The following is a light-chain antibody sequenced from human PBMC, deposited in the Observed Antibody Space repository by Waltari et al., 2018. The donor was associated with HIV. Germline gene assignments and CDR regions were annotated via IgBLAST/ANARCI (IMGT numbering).Light chain of an antibody. CDR1: QNIYSY. Sequence: DIQLTQSPSFLSASVGDRVTITCRASQNIYSYLAWYQQKPGRAPQVLINATSTLQSGIPSRFSGSGSGTEFALTITNLQPDDFATYYCQQVNGYPLTFGGGTKVESK. J-gene: IGKJ4*01. CDR3: QQVNGYPLT. CDR2: ATS. V-gene: IGKV1-9*01.